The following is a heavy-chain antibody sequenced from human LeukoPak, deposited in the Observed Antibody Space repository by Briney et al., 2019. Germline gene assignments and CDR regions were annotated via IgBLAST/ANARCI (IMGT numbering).Heavy chain of an antibody. V-gene: IGHV3-30-3*01. CDR2: ISYDGSNK. CDR3: ARDPSDSSSWPDY. J-gene: IGHJ4*02. CDR1: GFTFSSYA. Sequence: PGRSLRLSCAASGFTFSSYAMHWVRQAPGKGLEWVAVISYDGSNKYYADSVKGRFTISRDNSKNTLYLQMNSLRAEDTAVYYCARDPSDSSSWPDYWGQGTLVTVSS. D-gene: IGHD6-13*01.